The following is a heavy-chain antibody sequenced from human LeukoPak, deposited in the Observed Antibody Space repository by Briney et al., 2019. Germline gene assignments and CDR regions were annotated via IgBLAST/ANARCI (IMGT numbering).Heavy chain of an antibody. CDR2: INPNSGGT. CDR3: ARQSNGFFASDY. Sequence: ASVKVSCKASGYTFTGYYMHWVRQAPGQGLEWMGWINPNSGGTNYAQNFQGRVTMTRDPSVSTAYMELSWLKSDDTAVYFCARQSNGFFASDYWGQGTLVTVSS. D-gene: IGHD2-21*01. V-gene: IGHV1-2*02. CDR1: GYTFTGYY. J-gene: IGHJ4*02.